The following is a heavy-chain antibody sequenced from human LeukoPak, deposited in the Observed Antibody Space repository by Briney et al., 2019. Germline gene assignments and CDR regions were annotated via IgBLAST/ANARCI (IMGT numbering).Heavy chain of an antibody. CDR3: ARVGVPVTTRYWYFDL. J-gene: IGHJ2*01. V-gene: IGHV4-4*07. D-gene: IGHD4-17*01. CDR2: IYTSGST. CDR1: GGSISSYY. Sequence: SETLSLTCSVSGGSISSYYWSWIRQPAGKGREWIGRIYTSGSTNYNPSLKSRVTMSVDTSTNQFSLKLSSVPDADTAVYYCARVGVPVTTRYWYFDLWGRGTLVTVSP.